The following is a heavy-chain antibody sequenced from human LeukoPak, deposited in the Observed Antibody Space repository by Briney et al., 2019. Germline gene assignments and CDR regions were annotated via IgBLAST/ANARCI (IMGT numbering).Heavy chain of an antibody. CDR2: ISSSSSYI. Sequence: GGSLRLSCAASGFTFSSYSMNWVRQAPGKGLEWVSSISSSSSYIYYADSVKGRFTISRDNAKNSLYLQMNSLRAEDTAVYYCARQPRDHYDSSGYYYAAYFDYWGQGTLVTVSS. CDR3: ARQPRDHYDSSGYYYAAYFDY. V-gene: IGHV3-21*01. D-gene: IGHD3-22*01. J-gene: IGHJ4*02. CDR1: GFTFSSYS.